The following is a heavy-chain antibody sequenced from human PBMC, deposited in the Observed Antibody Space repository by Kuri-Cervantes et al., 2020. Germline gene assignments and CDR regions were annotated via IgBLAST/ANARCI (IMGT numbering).Heavy chain of an antibody. J-gene: IGHJ6*03. CDR1: GGTFSSYA. V-gene: IGHV1-69*06. Sequence: SVKVSCKASGGTFSSYAISWVRQASGQGLEWMGGIIPIFGTANYAQKFQGRVTITADKSTSTAYMELSSLRSDDTAVYYCARVFGSGSRGTWYYMDVWGKGTTVTVSS. CDR3: ARVFGSGSRGTWYYMDV. CDR2: IIPIFGTA. D-gene: IGHD3-10*01.